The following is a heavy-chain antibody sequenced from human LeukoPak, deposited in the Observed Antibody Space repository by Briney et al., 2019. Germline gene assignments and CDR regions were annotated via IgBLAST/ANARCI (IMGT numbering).Heavy chain of an antibody. CDR2: ISSSNSII. D-gene: IGHD2-2*01. V-gene: IGHV3-48*01. CDR3: ARDSGGIGYCSSTSCFPLDY. CDR1: GFTFSSYS. Sequence: GGSLRLSCAASGFTFSSYSLNWVRQAPGKGLEWVSHISSSNSIIYYADSVKGRFTISRDNAKNSQYLQMNSLRAEDTAVYYCARDSGGIGYCSSTSCFPLDYWGQGTLVTVSS. J-gene: IGHJ4*02.